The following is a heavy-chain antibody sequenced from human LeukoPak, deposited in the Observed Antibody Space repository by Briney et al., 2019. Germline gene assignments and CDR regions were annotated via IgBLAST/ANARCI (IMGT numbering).Heavy chain of an antibody. J-gene: IGHJ6*02. Sequence: GGSLRLSCAGSGFTFSTYWMHWVRQAPGKGLEWVAVISYDGSNKYYADSVKGRLTISRDNSKNTLYLQMNSLRAEDTAVYYCAKDLGYYDFWSGYYGENYYGMDVWGQGTTVTVSS. CDR1: GFTFSTYW. CDR3: AKDLGYYDFWSGYYGENYYGMDV. CDR2: ISYDGSNK. D-gene: IGHD3-3*01. V-gene: IGHV3-30*18.